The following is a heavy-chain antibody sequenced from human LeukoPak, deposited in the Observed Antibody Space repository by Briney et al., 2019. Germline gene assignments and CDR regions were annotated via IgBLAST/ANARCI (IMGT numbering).Heavy chain of an antibody. V-gene: IGHV3-48*03. CDR3: ARQAGGFGIH. CDR2: ISSSGRTI. Sequence: GGSLRLSCAASGFTFSSYEMNWVRQAPGKGLEWISYISSSGRTISYADSVKGRFTISRDNAKNSLFLQMNSLRAEDTAVYYCARQAGGFGIHWGQGTLVTVSS. J-gene: IGHJ4*02. CDR1: GFTFSSYE. D-gene: IGHD3-10*01.